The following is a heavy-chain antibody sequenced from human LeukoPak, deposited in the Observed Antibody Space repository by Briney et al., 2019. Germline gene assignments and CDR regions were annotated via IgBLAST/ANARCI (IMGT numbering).Heavy chain of an antibody. J-gene: IGHJ4*02. V-gene: IGHV3-7*04. CDR3: AGGQQLFFF. CDR2: IKQDGSEG. CDR1: GFTFNNYW. D-gene: IGHD4-11*01. Sequence: PGGSLRLSCAASGFTFNNYWMTWVRQAPGKGLEWVANIKQDGSEGYYVDSVKGRFTISRDNAKNPLYLQMNSLRAEDTAVYYCAGGQQLFFFWGQGTLVTVSS.